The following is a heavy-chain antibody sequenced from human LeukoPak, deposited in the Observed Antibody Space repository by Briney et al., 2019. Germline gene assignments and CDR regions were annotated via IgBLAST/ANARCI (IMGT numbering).Heavy chain of an antibody. CDR2: INPNSGGT. Sequence: ASVKVSCKASGYTFTGYYMHWVRQAPGQGLEWMGRINPNSGGTNYAQKFQGRVTMTRDTSISTTYMELSRLRSDDPAVYYCARAQYPDYYDSSGYWFFSWGQGTLVTVSS. CDR3: ARAQYPDYYDSSGYWFFS. V-gene: IGHV1-2*06. J-gene: IGHJ5*02. D-gene: IGHD3-22*01. CDR1: GYTFTGYY.